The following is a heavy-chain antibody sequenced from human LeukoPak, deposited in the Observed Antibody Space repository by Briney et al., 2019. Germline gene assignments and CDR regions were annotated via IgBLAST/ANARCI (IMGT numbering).Heavy chain of an antibody. V-gene: IGHV1-69*13. D-gene: IGHD3-3*01. CDR3: ARDHDFWSGYHDY. CDR1: GGTFSSYA. J-gene: IGHJ4*02. CDR2: IIPIFGTA. Sequence: ASVKASCKASGGTFSSYAISWVRQAPGQGLEWIGGIIPIFGTANYAQKFQGRVTVTADESTSTAYMELSSLRSEDTAVYYCARDHDFWSGYHDYWGQGTLVTVSS.